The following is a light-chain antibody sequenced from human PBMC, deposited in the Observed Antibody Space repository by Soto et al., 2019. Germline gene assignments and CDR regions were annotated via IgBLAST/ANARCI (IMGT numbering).Light chain of an antibody. CDR3: QQSYGFPYT. CDR2: EAS. V-gene: IGKV1-39*01. CDR1: QNINTY. Sequence: DLQMTQSPSSLSASVGDRVTITCRSSQNINTYLTWYQQRPGKAPKLIIFEASRLPSGVPSRFSASGSGTDFTLTVSSLQPEDFGTFYCQQSYGFPYTFGQGTRLEIK. J-gene: IGKJ2*01.